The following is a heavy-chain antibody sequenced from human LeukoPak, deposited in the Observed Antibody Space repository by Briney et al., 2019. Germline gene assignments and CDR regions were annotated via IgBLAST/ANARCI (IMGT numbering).Heavy chain of an antibody. CDR3: AKVRPLIVAVTATQYYFDY. D-gene: IGHD2-21*02. CDR2: IWYDGSNK. V-gene: IGHV3-33*06. CDR1: GFTFSSYG. J-gene: IGHJ4*02. Sequence: GGSLRLSCAASGFTFSSYGMHWVRQAPGKGLEWVAVIWYDGSNKYYADSVKGRFTISRDNSKNTLYLQMNSLRAEDTAVYYCAKVRPLIVAVTATQYYFDYWGQGTLVTVSS.